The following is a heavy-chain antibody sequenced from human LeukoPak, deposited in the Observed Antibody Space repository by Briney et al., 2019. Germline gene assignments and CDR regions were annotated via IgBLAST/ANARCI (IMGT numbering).Heavy chain of an antibody. Sequence: GGSLRLSCAASGFTFDMYAISWGPQAPGKGLEWAESVSVGVGATYYSDSVRGRFTISRDNSKKTVSLQLNSLRAEDTAVYYCTKGGDFTNSWYYYGMDVWGQGTTVIVSS. V-gene: IGHV3-23*01. J-gene: IGHJ6*02. CDR2: VSVGVGAT. CDR1: GFTFDMYA. CDR3: TKGGDFTNSWYYYGMDV. D-gene: IGHD6-13*01.